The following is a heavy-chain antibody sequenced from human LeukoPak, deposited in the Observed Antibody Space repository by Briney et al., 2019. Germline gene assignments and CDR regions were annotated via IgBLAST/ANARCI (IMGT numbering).Heavy chain of an antibody. CDR2: IYTSGST. D-gene: IGHD3-22*01. Sequence: KPSETLSLTCTVSGDSIISFHWSWIRQPAGKGLEWIGRIYTSGSTNYNPSLKSRVTMSVDTSKNQFSLKLSSVTAADTAVYYCASEAYYYDSSGYYKYWGQGTLVTVSS. CDR1: GDSIISFH. CDR3: ASEAYYYDSSGYYKY. J-gene: IGHJ4*02. V-gene: IGHV4-4*07.